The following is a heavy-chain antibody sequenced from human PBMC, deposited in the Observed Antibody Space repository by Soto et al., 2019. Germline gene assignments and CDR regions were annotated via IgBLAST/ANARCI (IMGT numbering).Heavy chain of an antibody. Sequence: QMQLVESGGGVVQPGTSLRLSCAASGFACSRFGMPGVRRSPGKGLEWVAMISYDGSKIYYGDTVKGRFTISRDNSKNTLYLQMNSLGTEDRAVYYCAKKRPGGVWEAFQYGGQGTLVSVSS. CDR2: ISYDGSKI. V-gene: IGHV3-30*18. D-gene: IGHD2-8*02. CDR3: AKKRPGGVWEAFQY. CDR1: GFACSRFG. J-gene: IGHJ4*02.